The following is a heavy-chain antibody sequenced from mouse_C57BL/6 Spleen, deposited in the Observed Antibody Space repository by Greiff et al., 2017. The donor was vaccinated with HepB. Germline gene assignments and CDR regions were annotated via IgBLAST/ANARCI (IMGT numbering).Heavy chain of an antibody. V-gene: IGHV1-26*01. Sequence: EVQLQQSGPELVKPGASVKISCKASGYTFTDYYMNWVKQSHGKSLEWIGDINPNNGGTSYNQKFKGKATLTVDKSSSTAYMELRSLTSEDSAVYDCARSVSSGPACFAYWGQGTLVTVSA. CDR1: GYTFTDYY. CDR3: ARSVSSGPACFAY. J-gene: IGHJ3*01. CDR2: INPNNGGT. D-gene: IGHD3-2*02.